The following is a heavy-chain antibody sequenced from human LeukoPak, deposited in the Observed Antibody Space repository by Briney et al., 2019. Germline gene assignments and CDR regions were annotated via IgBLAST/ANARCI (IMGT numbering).Heavy chain of an antibody. CDR3: AKAKMVAADGYQYYYGMDV. V-gene: IGHV3-11*04. Sequence: GGSLRLSCAASGFTFTDYYMSWIRQAPGKGLEWVSYISSSGSTTHYADCVKGRFIISRDTAKNTLYLQMSSLRVEDTAVYYCAKAKMVAADGYQYYYGMDVWGKGTTVTVSS. D-gene: IGHD2-15*01. CDR1: GFTFTDYY. CDR2: ISSSGSTT. J-gene: IGHJ6*04.